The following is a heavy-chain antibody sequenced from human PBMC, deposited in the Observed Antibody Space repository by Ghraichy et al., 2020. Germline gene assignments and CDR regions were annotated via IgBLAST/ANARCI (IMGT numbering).Heavy chain of an antibody. CDR3: ARTYYYDSSGYYEG. V-gene: IGHV1-69*13. D-gene: IGHD3-22*01. J-gene: IGHJ4*02. Sequence: SVKVSCKASGGTFSSYAISWVRQAPGQGLEWMGGIIPIFGTANSAQKFQGRVTITADESTSTAYMELSSLRSEDTAVYYCARTYYYDSSGYYEGWGQGTLVTVSS. CDR2: IIPIFGTA. CDR1: GGTFSSYA.